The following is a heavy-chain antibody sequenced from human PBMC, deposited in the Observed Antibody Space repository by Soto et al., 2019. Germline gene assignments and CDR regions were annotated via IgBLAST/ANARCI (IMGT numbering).Heavy chain of an antibody. CDR3: ARQLELRDAFDI. CDR1: GGPISSSSYY. CDR2: IYYSGST. J-gene: IGHJ3*02. D-gene: IGHD1-7*01. V-gene: IGHV4-39*01. Sequence: SGGPISSSSYYWGWIRQPPGKGLEWIGSIYYSGSTYYNPSLKSRVTISVDTSKNQFSLKLSSVTAADTAVYYCARQLELRDAFDIWGQGTMVTVSS.